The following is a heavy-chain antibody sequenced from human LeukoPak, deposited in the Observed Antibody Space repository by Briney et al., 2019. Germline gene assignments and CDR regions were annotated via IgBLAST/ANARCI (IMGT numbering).Heavy chain of an antibody. V-gene: IGHV1-24*01. Sequence: GASVKVSCKVSGYTLTELSMHWVRQAPGKGLEWMGGFDPEDGETIYAQKFQGRVTMTEDTSTDTAYMELSSLRSEDTAVYYCARGPDSSGYYTYYYYGMDVWGQGTTVTVSS. D-gene: IGHD3-22*01. CDR2: FDPEDGET. CDR3: ARGPDSSGYYTYYYYGMDV. CDR1: GYTLTELS. J-gene: IGHJ6*02.